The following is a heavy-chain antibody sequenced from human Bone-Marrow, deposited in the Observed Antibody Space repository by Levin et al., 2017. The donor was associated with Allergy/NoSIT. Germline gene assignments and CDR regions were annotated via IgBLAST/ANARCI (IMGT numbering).Heavy chain of an antibody. J-gene: IGHJ4*02. CDR3: ARQGVTGYTVSPYYLDY. CDR2: IDPSDSFT. CDR1: GYNFASYW. V-gene: IGHV5-10-1*01. Sequence: MAGGSLRLSCKGSGYNFASYWITWVRQMPGKGLEWMGRIDPSDSFTNYSPSFEGHVTISADPSVSTFYLHLSSLEASFTAMYYCARQGVTGYTVSPYYLDYWGQGTHVTVSS. D-gene: IGHD5-12*01.